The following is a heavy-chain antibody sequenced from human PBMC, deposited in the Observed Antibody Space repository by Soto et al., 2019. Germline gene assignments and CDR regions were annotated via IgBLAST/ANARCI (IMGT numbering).Heavy chain of an antibody. J-gene: IGHJ4*02. CDR1: GYTFTNYG. CDR2: ISPYNGDT. CDR3: GREAGLMPAALPIDY. D-gene: IGHD2-2*02. Sequence: GASVKVSCKTSGYTFTNYGINWVRQAPGQGLEWMGWISPYNGDTNYAQKLHGRVTMTTDTSTSTAYMEVRSLRSDDTAVFYCGREAGLMPAALPIDYWGQGALVKVSS. V-gene: IGHV1-18*01.